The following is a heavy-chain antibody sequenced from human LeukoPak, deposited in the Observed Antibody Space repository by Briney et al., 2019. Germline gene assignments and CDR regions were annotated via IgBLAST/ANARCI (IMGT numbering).Heavy chain of an antibody. Sequence: GRSLRLSCAASGFTFSSYSMNWVRQAPGKGLEWVSSISSSSSYIYYADSVKGRFTISRDNAKNSLYLQMNSLRAEDTAVYYCAREGPEMATPDALDIWGQGTMVTVSS. CDR1: GFTFSSYS. CDR2: ISSSSSYI. D-gene: IGHD5-24*01. CDR3: AREGPEMATPDALDI. V-gene: IGHV3-21*01. J-gene: IGHJ3*02.